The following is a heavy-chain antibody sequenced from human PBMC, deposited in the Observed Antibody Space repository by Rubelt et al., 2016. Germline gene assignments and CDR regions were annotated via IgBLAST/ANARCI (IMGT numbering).Heavy chain of an antibody. V-gene: IGHV4-34*01. D-gene: IGHD3-10*01. Sequence: QVQLQQWGAGLLKPSETLSLTCAVSGGSFSGYYWSWIRQPPGKGLGWIGEIDHSGSTNYNPSLKSRVTISVDTSKCRFSLKLSSVTAADTAVYYCARGQYYGSGSYSRYWGQGTLVTVSS. J-gene: IGHJ4*02. CDR3: ARGQYYGSGSYSRY. CDR2: IDHSGST. CDR1: GGSFSGYY.